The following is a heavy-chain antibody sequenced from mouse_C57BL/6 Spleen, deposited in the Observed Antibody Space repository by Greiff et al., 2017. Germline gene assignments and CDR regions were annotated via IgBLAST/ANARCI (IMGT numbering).Heavy chain of an antibody. CDR1: GFTFSSYG. Sequence: EVKLVESGGDLVKPGGSLKLSCAASGFTFSSYGMSWVRQTPDKRLEWVATISSGGSYTYYPDSVKGRFTISRDNAKNTLYLQMSSLKSKDTAMYYCARAYYDCYFDYWGQGTTLTVSS. CDR3: ARAYYDCYFDY. V-gene: IGHV5-6*01. J-gene: IGHJ2*01. CDR2: ISSGGSYT. D-gene: IGHD2-4*01.